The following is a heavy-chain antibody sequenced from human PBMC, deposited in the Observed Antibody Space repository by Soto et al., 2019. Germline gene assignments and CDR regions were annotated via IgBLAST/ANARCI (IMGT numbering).Heavy chain of an antibody. CDR2: ISSSSSTI. Sequence: EVQLVESGGGLVQPGGSLRLSCAASGFTFSSYSMNWVRQAPGKGLEWVSYISSSSSTIYYADSVKGRFTISRDNAKNTLYLQMYSLIDEDTAVYYCARGLECTMIVAVQLGGFDYWGQGTLVTVSS. CDR1: GFTFSSYS. J-gene: IGHJ4*02. CDR3: ARGLECTMIVAVQLGGFDY. V-gene: IGHV3-48*02. D-gene: IGHD3-22*01.